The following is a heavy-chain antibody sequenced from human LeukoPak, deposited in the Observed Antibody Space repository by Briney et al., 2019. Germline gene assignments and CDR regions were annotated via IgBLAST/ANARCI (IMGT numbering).Heavy chain of an antibody. CDR2: ISSSSTYI. CDR1: GFIFTTYS. D-gene: IGHD3-22*01. V-gene: IGHV3-21*01. Sequence: GGSLRLSCAASGFIFTTYSVNWVRQAPGKGLEWVSSISSSSTYISYADSVEGRFTISRDNAKNSLYLQMNSLRDEDTAVYYCARASPSGYDYWGQGTLVTVSS. CDR3: ARASPSGYDY. J-gene: IGHJ4*02.